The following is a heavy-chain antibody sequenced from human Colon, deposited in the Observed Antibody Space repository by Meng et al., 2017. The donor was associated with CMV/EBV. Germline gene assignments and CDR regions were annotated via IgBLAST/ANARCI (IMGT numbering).Heavy chain of an antibody. D-gene: IGHD5-18*01. CDR1: GYTFSGFF. J-gene: IGHJ4*02. V-gene: IGHV1-2*02. Sequence: ASVKVSCKASGYTFSGFFMHWVRQAPGQGLEWMGWIDPKSGDTNYAPKFQGRVTMTGDTSISTAYMEVSDMRSDDTAVYYCARVDTAMVIEGGFDYWGQGTLVTVSS. CDR3: ARVDTAMVIEGGFDY. CDR2: IDPKSGDT.